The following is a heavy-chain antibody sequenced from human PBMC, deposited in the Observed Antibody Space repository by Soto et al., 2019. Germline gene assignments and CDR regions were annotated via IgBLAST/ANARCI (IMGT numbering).Heavy chain of an antibody. D-gene: IGHD6-19*01. CDR2: IIPIFGTA. V-gene: IGHV1-69*06. J-gene: IGHJ4*02. CDR1: GGTFSSYA. CDR3: AIAVAGTDPTFSFDY. Sequence: QVQLVQSGAEVKKPWSSVKVSCKASGGTFSSYAISWVRQAPGQGLEWMGGIIPIFGTANYAQKFQGRVTITADKSTSTAYMELSSLRSEDTALYYCAIAVAGTDPTFSFDYWGQGTLVTVSS.